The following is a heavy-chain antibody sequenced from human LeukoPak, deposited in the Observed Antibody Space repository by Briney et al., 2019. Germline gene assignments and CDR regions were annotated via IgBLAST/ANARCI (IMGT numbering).Heavy chain of an antibody. Sequence: ASVKGSCKASGYTFTSYGISWVRQAPGQGLEWIGWISAYNGNTNYAQKLQCRVTMTTDTSTSTAYMELRSLRSDDTAVYYCARGPHGVRGVTIDYWGQGTLVTVSS. CDR3: ARGPHGVRGVTIDY. V-gene: IGHV1-18*01. J-gene: IGHJ4*02. CDR2: ISAYNGNT. CDR1: GYTFTSYG. D-gene: IGHD3-10*01.